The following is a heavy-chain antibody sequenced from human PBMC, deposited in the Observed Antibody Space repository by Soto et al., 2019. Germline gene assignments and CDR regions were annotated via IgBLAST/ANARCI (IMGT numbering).Heavy chain of an antibody. J-gene: IGHJ4*02. Sequence: PSETLSLTCTVSGGSVSIGSYYWCWIRQPPGKGLEWIGNIFHSGTTNYDPSLKSRVIISVYTPTNQFSLKLSSVTAADTAVYYCARVNIAGAIDSWGQGNLVTSP. CDR2: IFHSGTT. V-gene: IGHV4-61*01. CDR1: GGSVSIGSYY. D-gene: IGHD6-13*01. CDR3: ARVNIAGAIDS.